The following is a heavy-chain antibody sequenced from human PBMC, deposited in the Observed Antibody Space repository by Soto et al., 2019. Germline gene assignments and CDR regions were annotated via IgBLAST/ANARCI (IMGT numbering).Heavy chain of an antibody. J-gene: IGHJ5*02. CDR1: GGSISSYY. CDR3: ARHYYGSGSYYNAFWFDP. V-gene: IGHV4-59*08. Sequence: SETLSLTCTVSGGSISSYYWSWIRQPPGKGLEWIGYIYYSGSTNYNPSLKSRVTISADTSKNQFSLKLSSVTAADTAVYYCARHYYGSGSYYNAFWFDPWGQGTLVTVSS. CDR2: IYYSGST. D-gene: IGHD3-10*01.